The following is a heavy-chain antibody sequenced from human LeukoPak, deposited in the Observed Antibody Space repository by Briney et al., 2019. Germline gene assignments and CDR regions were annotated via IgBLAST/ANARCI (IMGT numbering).Heavy chain of an antibody. CDR1: GDSVSSSTSA. J-gene: IGHJ4*02. CDR2: TYYRSKWFY. Sequence: KTSQTLSLTCAISGDSVSSSTSAWNWIRQSPSRGLEWLGRTYYRSKWFYDYADSVESRIAINPDTSKNQFSLQLNFVTPEDTALYYCAKEQAGFNCWGQGTLVTVSS. CDR3: AKEQAGFNC. V-gene: IGHV6-1*01.